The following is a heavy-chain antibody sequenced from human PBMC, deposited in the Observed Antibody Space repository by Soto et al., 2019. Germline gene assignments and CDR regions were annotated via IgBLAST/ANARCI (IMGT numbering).Heavy chain of an antibody. D-gene: IGHD2-2*01. CDR1: GGTFSSYA. CDR2: IIPIFGTA. CDR3: ASSIVLVPAATADAFDI. V-gene: IGHV1-69*13. J-gene: IGHJ3*02. Sequence: SVKVSCKASGGTFSSYAISWVRQAPGQGLEWMGGIIPIFGTANYAQKFQGRVTITADESTSTAYMELSSLRSEDTAVYYWASSIVLVPAATADAFDIWGQGTMATVS.